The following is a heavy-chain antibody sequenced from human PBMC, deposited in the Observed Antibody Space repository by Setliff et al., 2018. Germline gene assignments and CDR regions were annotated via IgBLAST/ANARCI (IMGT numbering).Heavy chain of an antibody. J-gene: IGHJ4*02. CDR1: RGSINSHY. D-gene: IGHD2-15*01. CDR3: ARDRVVVLAGRRGFYFDY. V-gene: IGHV4-4*07. Sequence: PSETLSLTCTVSRGSINSHYWSWIRQPAGKGLEWIGRIFGSGSTNYNPSLKSRVTMSIDTSKNQFFLKVRSVTAADTAVYYCARDRVVVLAGRRGFYFDYWGQGTLVTVSS. CDR2: IFGSGST.